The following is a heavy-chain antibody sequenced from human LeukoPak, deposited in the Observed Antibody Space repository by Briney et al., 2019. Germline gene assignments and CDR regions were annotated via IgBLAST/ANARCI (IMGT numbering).Heavy chain of an antibody. CDR1: GFIFSSHW. Sequence: GGSLRLSCATSGFIFSSHWMSWVRQAPGKGLEWVANIKQDGSEKYYVDSVKGRFTISRDNSQNSLYLQMDSLRVEDTAVYYCAKEDYFNSGSYPGHWGQGTLVTVSS. CDR2: IKQDGSEK. J-gene: IGHJ4*02. V-gene: IGHV3-7*01. D-gene: IGHD3-10*01. CDR3: AKEDYFNSGSYPGH.